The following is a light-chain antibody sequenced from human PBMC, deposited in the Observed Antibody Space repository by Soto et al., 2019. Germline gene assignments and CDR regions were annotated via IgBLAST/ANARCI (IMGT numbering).Light chain of an antibody. CDR2: DAS. J-gene: IGKJ5*01. V-gene: IGKV3-11*01. CDR1: QSVSSY. CDR3: QQYGTSAIT. Sequence: EIVLTQSPANMSSSPGERATLSCRASQSVSSYLAWYQQRPGQAPRLLIYDASNRATGIPARFSGSGSGTDFTLTISRLEPEDFAVYFCQQYGTSAITFGQGTRLEI.